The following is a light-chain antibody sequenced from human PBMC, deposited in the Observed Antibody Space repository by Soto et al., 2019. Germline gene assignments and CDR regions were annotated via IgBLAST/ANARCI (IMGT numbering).Light chain of an antibody. V-gene: IGKV3-20*01. CDR2: AAS. J-gene: IGKJ1*01. CDR3: QQFGSSWA. Sequence: ENVLTQSPGTLSLSPGERATLSCRASQSVSSSDLGWYQQKPGQAPRLLIYAASSRATGIPDRFSGSGSGTDFTLTISRLEPEDFAVYYCQQFGSSWAFGQGNKVEVK. CDR1: QSVSSSD.